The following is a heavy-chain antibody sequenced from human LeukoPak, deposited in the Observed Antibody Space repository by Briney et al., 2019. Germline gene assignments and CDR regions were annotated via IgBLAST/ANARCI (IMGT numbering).Heavy chain of an antibody. CDR3: ARESTLFHGWFDP. V-gene: IGHV1-2*02. Sequence: ASVKVSCKASGYTFTGYYMHWVRQAPGQGLEWMGWINPNSGGTNYAQKFQGRVTMTRDTSISTAYMELSRLRSDDTAVYYCARESTLFHGWFDPWGQGTLVTVSS. CDR2: INPNSGGT. CDR1: GYTFTGYY. J-gene: IGHJ5*02. D-gene: IGHD2-21*01.